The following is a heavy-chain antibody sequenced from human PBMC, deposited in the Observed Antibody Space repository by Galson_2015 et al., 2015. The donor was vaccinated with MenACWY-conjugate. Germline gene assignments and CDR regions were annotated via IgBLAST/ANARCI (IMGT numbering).Heavy chain of an antibody. Sequence: CAISGDSVSSNSAAWNWIRQSPSRGLEWPGKTYYRSKWYNDYAVSVKSRITINPDTSNNQFSLQLNSVTPDDTAVYYCVREGYYFDYWGQGTLVTVSS. CDR1: GDSVSSNSAA. J-gene: IGHJ4*02. CDR2: TYYRSKWYN. V-gene: IGHV6-1*01. CDR3: VREGYYFDY.